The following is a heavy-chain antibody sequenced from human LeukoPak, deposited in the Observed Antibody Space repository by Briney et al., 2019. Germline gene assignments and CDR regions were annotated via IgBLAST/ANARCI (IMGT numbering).Heavy chain of an antibody. D-gene: IGHD1-1*01. J-gene: IGHJ5*02. Sequence: SQTLSLTCTVSGGSISSGSYYWSWIRQPAGKGLEWIGRIYTSGSTNYNPSLKSRANISVDTSKNQFSLKLSSVTAADTAVYYCARAPRTTGTTTIWFDPWGQGTLVTVSS. CDR3: ARAPRTTGTTTIWFDP. V-gene: IGHV4-61*02. CDR1: GGSISSGSYY. CDR2: IYTSGST.